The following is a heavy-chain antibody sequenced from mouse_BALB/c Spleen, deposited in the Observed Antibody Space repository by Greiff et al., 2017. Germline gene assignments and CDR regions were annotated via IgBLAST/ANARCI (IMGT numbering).Heavy chain of an antibody. CDR3: ARDDNYDY. CDR2: ISSGGIYT. D-gene: IGHD1-3*01. J-gene: IGHJ2*01. Sequence: EVQLVESGGGLVKPGGSLKLSCAASGFTFSSYAMSWVRQSPEKRLEWVAEISSGGIYTYYPDTVTGRFTISRDNAKNTLYLEMSSLRSEDTAMYYCARDDNYDYWGQGTTLTVSS. CDR1: GFTFSSYA. V-gene: IGHV5-9-4*01.